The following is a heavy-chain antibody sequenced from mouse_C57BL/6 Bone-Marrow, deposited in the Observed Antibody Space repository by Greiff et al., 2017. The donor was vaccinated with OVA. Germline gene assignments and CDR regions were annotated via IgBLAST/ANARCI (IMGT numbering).Heavy chain of an antibody. CDR1: GYTFTSYW. V-gene: IGHV1-5*01. CDR3: TREHYYDDCVYAMDY. J-gene: IGHJ4*01. D-gene: IGHD2-13*01. Sequence: VQLQQSGTVLARPGASVKMSCKTSGYTFTSYWMHWVKQRPGQGLEWIGAIYPGNSDTSYNQKFKGKAKLTAVTAASTAYMELSSLTNEDSAVYYCTREHYYDDCVYAMDYWGQGTSVTVSS. CDR2: IYPGNSDT.